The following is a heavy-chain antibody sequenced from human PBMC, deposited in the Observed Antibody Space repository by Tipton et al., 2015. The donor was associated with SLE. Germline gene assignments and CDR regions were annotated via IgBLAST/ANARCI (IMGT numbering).Heavy chain of an antibody. V-gene: IGHV4-59*01. CDR1: GGSISSYY. Sequence: LRLSCTVSGGSISSYYWSWIRQPPGKGLEWIGYIYYSGSTNYNPSLKSRVTISVDTSKNQFSLKLSSVTAADTAVYYCARGPGVDPPFYWYFDLWGRGTLVTVSS. CDR3: ARGPGVDPPFYWYFDL. J-gene: IGHJ2*01. CDR2: IYYSGST. D-gene: IGHD5-12*01.